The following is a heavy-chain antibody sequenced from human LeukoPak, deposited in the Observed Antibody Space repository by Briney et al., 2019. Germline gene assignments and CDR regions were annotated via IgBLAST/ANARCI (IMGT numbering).Heavy chain of an antibody. Sequence: GGSLRLSCAASGFTFSSYWMHWVRHAPGKGLVWVSRINSDGSSTSYAESVKGRFTISRDNAKNTLYLQMKSLRAEDTALYYCASLGYSKGYYYGMDVWGQGTTVTVSS. CDR1: GFTFSSYW. J-gene: IGHJ6*02. CDR2: INSDGSST. V-gene: IGHV3-74*01. D-gene: IGHD4-11*01. CDR3: ASLGYSKGYYYGMDV.